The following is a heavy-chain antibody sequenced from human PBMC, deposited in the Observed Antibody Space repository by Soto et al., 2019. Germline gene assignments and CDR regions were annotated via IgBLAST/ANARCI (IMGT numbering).Heavy chain of an antibody. CDR1: GFSLSTNEVS. V-gene: IGHV2-5*01. CDR3: AHRDGARFYFDY. CDR2: IYWYDDK. J-gene: IGHJ4*02. Sequence: QITLKESGPTVVKPTQTLTLTCTLSGFSLSTNEVSVGWIRQPPGKALEWLALIYWYDDKRYSPSLKNRLTITKDTSENQVVLTMTNMDPGDTATYYCAHRDGARFYFDYWGQGTLVTVTS.